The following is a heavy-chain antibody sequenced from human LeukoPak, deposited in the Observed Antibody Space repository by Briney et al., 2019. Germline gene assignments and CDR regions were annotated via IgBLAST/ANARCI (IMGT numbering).Heavy chain of an antibody. CDR1: GFTFSSYA. CDR2: ISSNGGST. CDR3: VKALAVVAATIYAFDI. J-gene: IGHJ3*02. D-gene: IGHD2-15*01. V-gene: IGHV3-64D*09. Sequence: RPGGSLRLSCSASGFTFSSYAMHWVRQAPGKGLDYVSAISSNGGSTYYADSVKGRFTISRDNSKNTLYLQMSSLRAEDTAVYYCVKALAVVAATIYAFDIWGQGTMVTVSS.